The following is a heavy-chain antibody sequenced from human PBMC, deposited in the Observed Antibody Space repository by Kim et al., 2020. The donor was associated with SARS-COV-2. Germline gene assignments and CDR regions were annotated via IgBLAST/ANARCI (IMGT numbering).Heavy chain of an antibody. D-gene: IGHD4-17*01. V-gene: IGHV3-7*01. CDR3: ARDPSYHGGQTWGIDYYYYGMDV. CDR1: GFTFSSYW. Sequence: GGSLRLSCAASGFTFSSYWMSWVRQAPGKGLEWVANIKQDGSEKYYVDSVKGRFTISRDNAKNSLYLQMNSLRAEDTAVYYCARDPSYHGGQTWGIDYYYYGMDVWGQGTTVTVSS. CDR2: IKQDGSEK. J-gene: IGHJ6*02.